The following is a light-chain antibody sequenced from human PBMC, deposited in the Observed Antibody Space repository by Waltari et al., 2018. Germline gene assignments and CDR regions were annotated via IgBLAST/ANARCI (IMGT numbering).Light chain of an antibody. J-gene: IGLJ3*02. CDR1: TSDVVNYNL. CDR3: CSYAGSYTWV. Sequence: QSALTQPASVSGSPGQSITISCTGTTSDVVNYNLFSWYQQYPGKAPTVMIYDDNRRPSGVSDRFSGSKSGNTASLTISGVQAEDEADYYCCSYAGSYTWVFGGGTKLTVL. V-gene: IGLV2-23*01. CDR2: DDN.